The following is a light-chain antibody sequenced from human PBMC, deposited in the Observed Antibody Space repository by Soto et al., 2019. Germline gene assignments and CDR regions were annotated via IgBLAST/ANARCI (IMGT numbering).Light chain of an antibody. V-gene: IGLV2-11*01. CDR3: CSYAGTYTFYV. CDR1: SGDVGGYDL. J-gene: IGLJ1*01. CDR2: DVT. Sequence: QSVLTQPRSVSGSPGQSVTIPCMGTSGDVGGYDLVSWYQQHPGKAPKLMFYDVTKRPSGVPDRFSGSRSGNTASLTISGLQAEDDADYYCCSYAGTYTFYVFGTGTKVTVL.